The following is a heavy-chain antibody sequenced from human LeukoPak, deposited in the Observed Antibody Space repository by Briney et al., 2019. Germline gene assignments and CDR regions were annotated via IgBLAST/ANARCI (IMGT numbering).Heavy chain of an antibody. J-gene: IGHJ5*02. CDR3: ARSPAFGVVIIRNWFDP. V-gene: IGHV1-69*13. D-gene: IGHD3-3*01. Sequence: SVKVSCTASGYTFTSYAISWVRQAPGQGLEWMGGIIPIFGTANYAQKFQGRVTITADESTSTAYMELSSLRSEDTAVYYCARSPAFGVVIIRNWFDPWGQGTLVTVSS. CDR1: GYTFTSYA. CDR2: IIPIFGTA.